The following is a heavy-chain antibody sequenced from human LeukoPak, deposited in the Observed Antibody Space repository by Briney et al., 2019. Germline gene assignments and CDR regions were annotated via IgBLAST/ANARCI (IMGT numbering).Heavy chain of an antibody. Sequence: SETLSLTCAVYGGSFSGYYWSWIHQPPGKGLEWIGEINHSGSTNYNPSLKSRVTISVDTSKNQFSLKLSSVTAADTAVYYCARSHYYDSSGSQNNWFDPWGQGTLVTVSS. CDR1: GGSFSGYY. CDR2: INHSGST. CDR3: ARSHYYDSSGSQNNWFDP. D-gene: IGHD3-22*01. V-gene: IGHV4-34*01. J-gene: IGHJ5*02.